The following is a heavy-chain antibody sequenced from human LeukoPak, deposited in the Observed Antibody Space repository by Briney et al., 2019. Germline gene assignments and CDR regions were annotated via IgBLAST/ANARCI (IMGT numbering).Heavy chain of an antibody. CDR1: GYSFATYW. CDR2: IYPGDSDT. Sequence: GESLKISCKGSGYSFATYWIAWVRQLPGKGLEWMGIIYPGDSDTRYSPSFQGQVTISVDKSISTAYLQWSSLKASDTAIYYCARDRMAAQNLFDYWGQGTLVTVSS. J-gene: IGHJ4*02. D-gene: IGHD6-6*01. CDR3: ARDRMAAQNLFDY. V-gene: IGHV5-51*01.